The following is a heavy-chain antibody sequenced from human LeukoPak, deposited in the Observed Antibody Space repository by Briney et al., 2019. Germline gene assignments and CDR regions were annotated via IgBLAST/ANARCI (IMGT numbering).Heavy chain of an antibody. V-gene: IGHV4-59*01. CDR1: GGSISSFY. CDR3: ARDYGGNSAGFDR. D-gene: IGHD4-23*01. J-gene: IGHJ5*02. CDR2: IYYSGGT. Sequence: SETLSLTCTVSGGSISSFYYNWIRQPPGKGLEWIGHIYYSGGTNYNPSLKSRVTISLDTSKNQFSLKLSSVTAADTAVYYCARDYGGNSAGFDRWGQGTLVTVSS.